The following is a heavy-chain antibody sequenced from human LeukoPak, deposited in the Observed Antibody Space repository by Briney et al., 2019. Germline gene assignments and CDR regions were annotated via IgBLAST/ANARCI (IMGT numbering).Heavy chain of an antibody. V-gene: IGHV4-38-2*02. CDR3: ARGVVRMGYSSGWVSSRAGDYYYYMDV. CDR1: GYSISSGYY. Sequence: SETLSLTCTVSGYSISSGYYWSWIRQPPGKGPEWIGEINHSGSTNYNPSLKSRVTISVDTSKNQFSLKLSSVTAADTAVYYCARGVVRMGYSSGWVSSRAGDYYYYMDVWGKGTTVTISS. CDR2: INHSGST. D-gene: IGHD6-19*01. J-gene: IGHJ6*03.